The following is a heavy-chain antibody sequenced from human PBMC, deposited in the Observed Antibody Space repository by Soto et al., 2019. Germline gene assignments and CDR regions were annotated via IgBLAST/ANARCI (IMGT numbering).Heavy chain of an antibody. CDR2: ISYDGSNK. CDR3: AREIAY. V-gene: IGHV3-30-3*01. D-gene: IGHD6-13*01. Sequence: QVQLLESGGGVVQPGRSLRLSCAASGFTFSSYAMHWVRQAPGKGLEWVAVISYDGSNKYYADSVKGRFTISRDNSKNTLYLQMNSLRAEDTAVYYCAREIAYWGQGTLVTVSS. J-gene: IGHJ4*02. CDR1: GFTFSSYA.